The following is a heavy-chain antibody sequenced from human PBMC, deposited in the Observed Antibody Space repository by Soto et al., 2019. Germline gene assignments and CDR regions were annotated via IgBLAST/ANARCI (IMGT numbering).Heavy chain of an antibody. J-gene: IGHJ6*02. CDR3: ARAGIAYCSSTTCYLYYYVMDV. V-gene: IGHV1-46*01. CDR1: GYTVTRYY. Sequence: ASVKDSCKASGYTVTRYYMHWVRQAPGQGLEWMGIINPNSGSTTYAQKFQGRVTMTRDTSTSTVYMELTSLTSGDTAVYYCARAGIAYCSSTTCYLYYYVMDVWGQGTTVTVSS. CDR2: INPNSGST. D-gene: IGHD2-2*01.